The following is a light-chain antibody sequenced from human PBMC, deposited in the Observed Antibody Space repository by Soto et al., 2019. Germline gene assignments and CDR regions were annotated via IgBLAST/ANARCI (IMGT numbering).Light chain of an antibody. CDR2: AAS. CDR3: QQLNRLFT. J-gene: IGKJ3*01. CDR1: QGLSSS. V-gene: IGKV1-9*01. Sequence: DIQLTQSPSFLSASVGDRVTITCRASQGLSSSLAWYQQKPGKAPKLLIYAASTLQSGVPSRFRGSGSGTEFTLTISSLQPEDFATYYCQQLNRLFTFGPGTKVDIK.